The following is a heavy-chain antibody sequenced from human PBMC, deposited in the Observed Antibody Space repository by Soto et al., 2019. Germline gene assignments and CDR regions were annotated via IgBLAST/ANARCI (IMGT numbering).Heavy chain of an antibody. CDR3: SREEEVECSSTSCYSYYYYGMDV. CDR2: ISSSGSTI. J-gene: IGHJ6*02. Sequence: GGSLRLSCAASGFTFSSYEMNWVRQAPGKGLEWVSYISSSGSTIYYADSVKGRFTISRDNAKNSLYLQMNSLRAEDTAVYYCSREEEVECSSTSCYSYYYYGMDVWGQGTTVTVSS. V-gene: IGHV3-48*03. D-gene: IGHD2-2*02. CDR1: GFTFSSYE.